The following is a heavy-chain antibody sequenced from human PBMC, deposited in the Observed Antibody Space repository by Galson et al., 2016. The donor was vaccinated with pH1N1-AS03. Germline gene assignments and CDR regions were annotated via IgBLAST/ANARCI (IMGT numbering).Heavy chain of an antibody. CDR2: IYPGDSDT. J-gene: IGHJ6*02. Sequence: QSGAEVKKPGESLKISCKGSGHIFANYWIGWVRQTPGKGLEWMGLIYPGDSDTRYSPSFPGQVTISAAKSLSTAYLQWSSLKAPDTAMYYCASSRIAAHTYYYHGIDVWGQGTTVTVSS. CDR1: GHIFANYW. D-gene: IGHD6-6*01. CDR3: ASSRIAAHTYYYHGIDV. V-gene: IGHV5-51*01.